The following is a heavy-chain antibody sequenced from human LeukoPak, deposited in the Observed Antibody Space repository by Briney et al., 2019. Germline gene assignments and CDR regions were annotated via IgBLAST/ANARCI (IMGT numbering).Heavy chain of an antibody. D-gene: IGHD2-2*01. Sequence: ASVKVSCKASGYTFTSYDINWVRQATGQGLEWMGWMNPNSGNTGYAQKLQGRVTMTRNTSISTAYMELSSLRSEDTAVYYCARGSCSSTSCYVFSLDFDYWGQGTLVTVSS. CDR2: MNPNSGNT. V-gene: IGHV1-8*01. CDR1: GYTFTSYD. CDR3: ARGSCSSTSCYVFSLDFDY. J-gene: IGHJ4*02.